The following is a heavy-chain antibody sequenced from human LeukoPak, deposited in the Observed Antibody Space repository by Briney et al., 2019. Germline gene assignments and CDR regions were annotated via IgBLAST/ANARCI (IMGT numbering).Heavy chain of an antibody. CDR1: GGSISSGDYY. CDR3: ARASGYSYEVFAY. CDR2: IYYSGST. V-gene: IGHV4-30-4*08. D-gene: IGHD5-18*01. J-gene: IGHJ4*02. Sequence: PTETLSLTCTVSGGSISSGDYYWSWIRQPPGKGLEWIGYIYYSGSTYYNPSLKSRVTISVDTSKNQFSLKLSSVTAADTAVYYCARASGYSYEVFAYWGQGTLVTVSS.